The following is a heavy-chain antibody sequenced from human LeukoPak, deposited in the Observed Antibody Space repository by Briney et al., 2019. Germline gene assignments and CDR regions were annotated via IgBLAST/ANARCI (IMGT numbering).Heavy chain of an antibody. CDR3: TRDCGTSGCDY. D-gene: IGHD5-12*01. J-gene: IGHJ4*02. V-gene: IGHV3-74*01. Sequence: GGSLRLSCAASGFTFSSYWMHWDRQAPGKGLVWVSRINTDGTSTTNADSVKGRFTISRDNAKNTVYLQMNSLRVEDTAVYYCTRDCGTSGCDYWGQGTLVTVFS. CDR1: GFTFSSYW. CDR2: INTDGTST.